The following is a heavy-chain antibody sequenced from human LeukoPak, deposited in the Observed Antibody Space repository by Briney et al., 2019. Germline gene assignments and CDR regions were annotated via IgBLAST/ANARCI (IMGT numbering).Heavy chain of an antibody. CDR2: ITGTGRTT. CDR3: ATDGDGHGGYALHY. D-gene: IGHD5-18*01. Sequence: PGGSLRLSCLASGFTFNSLSMNWVRQVPGKGLEWVSHITGTGRTTHYSDSVKGRFSISRDNAKNSLFLQMDSLRVEDTGVYYCATDGDGHGGYALHYWDQGILVAVSS. J-gene: IGHJ4*02. V-gene: IGHV3-48*01. CDR1: GFTFNSLS.